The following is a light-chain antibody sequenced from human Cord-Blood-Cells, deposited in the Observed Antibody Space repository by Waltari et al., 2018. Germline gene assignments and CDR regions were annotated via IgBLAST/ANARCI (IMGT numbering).Light chain of an antibody. CDR1: SGINVGTYR. Sequence: QAVLTQPSSLSASPGASASLTCTLRSGINVGTYRIYWYQQKPGSPPQYLLRYKSDSDKQQGSGVPSRFSGSKDASANAGILLISGLQSADEADYYCMIWHSSAWVFGGGTKLTVL. J-gene: IGLJ3*02. CDR3: MIWHSSAWV. CDR2: YKSDSDK. V-gene: IGLV5-45*02.